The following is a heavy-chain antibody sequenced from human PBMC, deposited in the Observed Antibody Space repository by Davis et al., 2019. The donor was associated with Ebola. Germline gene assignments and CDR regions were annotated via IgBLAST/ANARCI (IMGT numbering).Heavy chain of an antibody. CDR3: ARAFTVNGNWFDP. Sequence: HTGGSLRLSCAASEFTFHNYWMHWVRQAPGRGLVWVSRISPDGSKTGYADSVKGRFTISRDNAKNTLYLQLNSLRADDTAVYYCARAFTVNGNWFDPWGQGTTVTVSS. V-gene: IGHV3-74*01. CDR1: EFTFHNYW. CDR2: ISPDGSKT. D-gene: IGHD4-17*01. J-gene: IGHJ5*02.